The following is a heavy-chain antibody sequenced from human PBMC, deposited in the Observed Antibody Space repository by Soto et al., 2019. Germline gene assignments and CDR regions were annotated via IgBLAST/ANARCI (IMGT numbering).Heavy chain of an antibody. Sequence: SVKVSCKASGGTFSSYAISWVRQAPGQGLEWMGGIIPIFGTANYAQKFQGRVTITADESTSTAYMELSSLRSEDTAVYYCARVDYTAMVTIYYYGMEVWGQGTTVTV. CDR3: ARVDYTAMVTIYYYGMEV. J-gene: IGHJ6*02. CDR2: IIPIFGTA. CDR1: GGTFSSYA. D-gene: IGHD5-18*01. V-gene: IGHV1-69*13.